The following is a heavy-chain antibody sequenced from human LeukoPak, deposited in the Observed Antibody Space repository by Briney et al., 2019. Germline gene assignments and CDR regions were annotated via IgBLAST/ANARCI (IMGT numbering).Heavy chain of an antibody. Sequence: SETLSLTCAVYGGSFSGYYWSWIRQPPGKGLEWIGEINHSGSTNYNPSLKSRVTISVDTSKNQFSLKLSSVTAADTAVYYCARYSSSWRREYFQHWGQGTLVTVSS. CDR1: GGSFSGYY. V-gene: IGHV4-34*01. CDR2: INHSGST. J-gene: IGHJ1*01. D-gene: IGHD6-13*01. CDR3: ARYSSSWRREYFQH.